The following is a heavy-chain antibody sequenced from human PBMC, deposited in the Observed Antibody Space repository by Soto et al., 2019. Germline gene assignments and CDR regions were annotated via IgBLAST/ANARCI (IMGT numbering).Heavy chain of an antibody. V-gene: IGHV3-23*01. CDR1: GSTFSSYA. Sequence: HPGGSLRLSCAASGSTFSSYAMSWVRQAPGKGLEWVSAISGSGGSTYYADSVKGRFTISRDNSKNTLYLQMNSLRAEDTAVYYCAKDQVYYDFWSGYPEDLSMDVWGQGTTVTVSS. CDR3: AKDQVYYDFWSGYPEDLSMDV. J-gene: IGHJ6*02. CDR2: ISGSGGST. D-gene: IGHD3-3*01.